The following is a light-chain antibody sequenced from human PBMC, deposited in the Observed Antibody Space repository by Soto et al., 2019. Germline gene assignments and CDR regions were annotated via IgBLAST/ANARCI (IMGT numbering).Light chain of an antibody. V-gene: IGLV1-40*01. Sequence: QPVLSQPPSVSGAPGQRVTMSCTGSSSNIGAGYDVHWYQQLPGTAPKVLIYGNSNRPSGVPDRFSGSKSGTSASLAITGLQAEDEADYYCQSYDSSLSGYVFGTGTKLTVL. CDR2: GNS. CDR3: QSYDSSLSGYV. CDR1: SSNIGAGYD. J-gene: IGLJ1*01.